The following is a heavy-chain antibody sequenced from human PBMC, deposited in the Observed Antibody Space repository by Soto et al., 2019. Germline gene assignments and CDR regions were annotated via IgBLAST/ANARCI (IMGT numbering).Heavy chain of an antibody. CDR3: ARGTGGGNSCYFDY. J-gene: IGHJ4*02. V-gene: IGHV2-5*02. D-gene: IGHD2-21*02. Sequence: SGPTLVNPTQTLTLTCSFSGFSLSSSGVGVGWIRQPPGKALEWLALIYWDDDMRYSPSLKRRLTITKDTSKNQVVLTLTDMDPVDTATYYCARGTGGGNSCYFDYWGQGTLVTVSS. CDR1: GFSLSSSGVG. CDR2: IYWDDDM.